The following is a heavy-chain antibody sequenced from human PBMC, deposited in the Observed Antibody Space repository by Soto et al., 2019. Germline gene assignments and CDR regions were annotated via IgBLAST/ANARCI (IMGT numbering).Heavy chain of an antibody. CDR2: ISYDGSNK. Sequence: GGSLRLSCAASGFTFSSYGMHWVRQAPGKGLEWVAVISYDGSNKYYADSVKGRFTISRDKSKNTLDLQMNSLRAGDTAVTYCAKDRAVIMGSPFDYWGQGTLVTVSS. D-gene: IGHD3-3*01. CDR3: AKDRAVIMGSPFDY. J-gene: IGHJ4*02. CDR1: GFTFSSYG. V-gene: IGHV3-30*18.